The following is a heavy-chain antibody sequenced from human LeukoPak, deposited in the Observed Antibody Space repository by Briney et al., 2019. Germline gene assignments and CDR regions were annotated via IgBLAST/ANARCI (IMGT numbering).Heavy chain of an antibody. V-gene: IGHV4-59*01. CDR2: IHNSGTS. J-gene: IGHJ4*01. D-gene: IGHD3-10*01. Sequence: PSETLSLTCTVSDDSISDYYRGWIRQPPGKGLEWIGYIHNSGTSTYNLSLKSRVTISADTSKNQFSLKLNSMTTADTAVYYCASGDYGAGSPVMRYWGHGTLVIVSS. CDR1: DDSISDYY. CDR3: ASGDYGAGSPVMRY.